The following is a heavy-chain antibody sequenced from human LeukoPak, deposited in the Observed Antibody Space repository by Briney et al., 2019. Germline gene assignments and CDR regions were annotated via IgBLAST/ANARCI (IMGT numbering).Heavy chain of an antibody. D-gene: IGHD3-10*01. CDR3: AKDQLITMVRGVIGY. CDR1: GFTFSSYA. CDR2: ISGSGGST. Sequence: GGSLRLSCAASGFTFSSYAMSWVRQAPGKGLEWVSAISGSGGSTYYADSVKGRFTISRDNSKDTLYLQMNSLRAKDTAVYYCAKDQLITMVRGVIGYWGQGTLVTVSS. V-gene: IGHV3-23*01. J-gene: IGHJ4*02.